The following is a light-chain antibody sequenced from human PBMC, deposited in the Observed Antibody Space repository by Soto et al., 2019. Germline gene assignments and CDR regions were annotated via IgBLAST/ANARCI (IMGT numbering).Light chain of an antibody. CDR1: SSDIGAYEY. Sequence: QSALTQPASVSGSPGQSITISCSGTSSDIGAYEYVSWYQQHPGKPPKLMIYNINNRPSGVSYRFSGSKSGNTASLTISRRQTEDEADYYCLSHTTSRTYVFGPGTQLTVL. J-gene: IGLJ1*01. CDR3: LSHTTSRTYV. CDR2: NIN. V-gene: IGLV2-14*03.